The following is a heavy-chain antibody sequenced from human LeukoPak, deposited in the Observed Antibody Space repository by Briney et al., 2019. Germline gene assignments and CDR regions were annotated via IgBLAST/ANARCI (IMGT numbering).Heavy chain of an antibody. V-gene: IGHV1-46*01. J-gene: IGHJ5*02. D-gene: IGHD3-22*01. CDR3: ARGGYYDSSGPSNWFDP. CDR2: INPSGGST. Sequence: ASVKVSCKASGYTFTSYYMHWVRQAPGQGLEWMGIINPSGGSTSYAQKFQGRVTMTRDTSISTAYMELSRLRSDDTAVYYCARGGYYDSSGPSNWFDPWGQGTLVTVSS. CDR1: GYTFTSYY.